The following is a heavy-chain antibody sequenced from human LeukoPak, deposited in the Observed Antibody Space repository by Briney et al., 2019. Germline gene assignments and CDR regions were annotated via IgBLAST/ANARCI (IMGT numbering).Heavy chain of an antibody. CDR3: ARLYGSGSYYKPLPDY. V-gene: IGHV4-39*01. CDR1: GGSISSSSYY. J-gene: IGHJ4*02. Sequence: SETLSLTCTVSGGSISSSSYYWRWIRQPPGKGLEWIGSIYYSGSTYYNPSLKSRVTISVDTSKNQFSLKLSSVTAADTAVYYCARLYGSGSYYKPLPDYWGQGTLVTVSS. CDR2: IYYSGST. D-gene: IGHD3-10*01.